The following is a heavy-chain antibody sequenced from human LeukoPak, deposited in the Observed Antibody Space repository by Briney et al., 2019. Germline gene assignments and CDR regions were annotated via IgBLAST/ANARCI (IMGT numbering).Heavy chain of an antibody. CDR3: ARNSGWFRFDY. CDR2: IKEDGSDK. CDR1: GFTFSNYW. D-gene: IGHD6-19*01. V-gene: IGHV3-7*03. J-gene: IGHJ4*02. Sequence: GGSLRLPCAASGFTFSNYWMDWVRQSPGKGLEWVANIKEDGSDKYYVDSVKGRFTISRDNAKNSLYLQMNSLRAEDTAVYYCARNSGWFRFDYWGQGTLVTVSS.